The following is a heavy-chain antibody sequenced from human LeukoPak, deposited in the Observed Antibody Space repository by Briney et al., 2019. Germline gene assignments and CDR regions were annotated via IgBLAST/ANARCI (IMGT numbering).Heavy chain of an antibody. CDR3: ARDRGSF. CDR1: GGSISSSNW. Sequence: SETLSLTCAVSGGSISSSNWWSWVRQPPGKGLEWIGEINHSGSTNYNPSLKSRVTISVDTSKNQFSLKLSSVTAADTAVYYCARDRGSFWGQGTLVTVSS. J-gene: IGHJ4*02. CDR2: INHSGST. V-gene: IGHV4-4*02. D-gene: IGHD3-10*01.